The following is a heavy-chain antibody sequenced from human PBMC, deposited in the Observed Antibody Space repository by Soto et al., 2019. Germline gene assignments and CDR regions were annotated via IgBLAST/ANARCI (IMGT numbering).Heavy chain of an antibody. CDR1: GFTVSSNY. CDR3: ARDRRDYYDSSGYYYYYYGMDV. CDR2: IYSGGST. V-gene: IGHV3-66*01. J-gene: IGHJ6*02. Sequence: EVQLVESGGGLVQPGGSLRLSCAASGFTVSSNYMSWVRQAPGKGLEWVSVIYSGGSTYYADSVKGRFTISRDNSKNTLYLQMNGLRAEDTAVYYCARDRRDYYDSSGYYYYYYGMDVWGQGTTVTVSS. D-gene: IGHD3-22*01.